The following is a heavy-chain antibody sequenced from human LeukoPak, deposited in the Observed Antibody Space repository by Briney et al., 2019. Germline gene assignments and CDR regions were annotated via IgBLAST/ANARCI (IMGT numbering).Heavy chain of an antibody. J-gene: IGHJ4*02. V-gene: IGHV3-15*01. CDR3: TTGRTAAADY. CDR2: IKSNTDGWTT. CDR1: GFTFSNAW. D-gene: IGHD6-13*01. Sequence: GGSLRLSCAASGFTFSNAWMSWVRQAPGKGLEWVGRIKSNTDGWTTDYAARVKGRFTISRDDSKNTLYLQMNSLKTEDTALYFCTTGRTAAADYWGQGTLVTVSS.